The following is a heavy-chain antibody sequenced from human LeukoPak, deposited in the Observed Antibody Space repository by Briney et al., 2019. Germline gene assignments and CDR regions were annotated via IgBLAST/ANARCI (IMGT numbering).Heavy chain of an antibody. D-gene: IGHD3-3*01. CDR2: IYYNGST. J-gene: IGHJ5*02. V-gene: IGHV4-30-4*08. CDR3: ARTPTHDFWSRPGGFDP. CDR1: GGSISSGDYY. Sequence: SQTLSLTCTVSGGSISSGDYYWSWIRQPPGKGLEWIGYIYYNGSTYYNPSLKSRVTISVDTSKNQFSLKLSSVTAADTAVYYCARTPTHDFWSRPGGFDPWGQGTLVTVSS.